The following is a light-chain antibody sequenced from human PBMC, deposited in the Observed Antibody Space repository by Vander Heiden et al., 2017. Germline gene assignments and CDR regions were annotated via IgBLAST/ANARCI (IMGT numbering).Light chain of an antibody. CDR1: SSDVGAYDY. CDR3: CSYAGSYTWV. Sequence: HSALTQPRSVSWSPGRSVTISCSVTSSDVGAYDYVSWYQQHPGKAPKLLIYDVTKWPSGVPDRFSGSKSGNTATLTISGLLTEDEADYYCCSYAGSYTWVFGGGTKVTVL. CDR2: DVT. J-gene: IGLJ3*02. V-gene: IGLV2-11*01.